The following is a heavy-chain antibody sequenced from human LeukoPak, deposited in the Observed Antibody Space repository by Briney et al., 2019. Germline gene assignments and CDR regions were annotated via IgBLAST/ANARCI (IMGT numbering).Heavy chain of an antibody. J-gene: IGHJ4*02. CDR3: AKDQSRVGASDPFDY. CDR1: GFTFSSCA. CDR2: ISGSGATT. Sequence: GGSLRLSCAASGFTFSSCAMTWVRQAPGQGLEWGSSISGSGATTYYADSVKGRFTISRDNSNNTVYLQMNSLRAEDTAVYYCAKDQSRVGASDPFDYWGQGMQVGVSS. V-gene: IGHV3-23*01. D-gene: IGHD1-26*01.